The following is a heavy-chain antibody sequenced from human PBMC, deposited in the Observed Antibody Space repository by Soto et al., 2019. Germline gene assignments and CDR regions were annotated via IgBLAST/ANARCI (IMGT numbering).Heavy chain of an antibody. D-gene: IGHD2-8*02. CDR1: GYSFTTFW. V-gene: IGHV5-10-1*01. J-gene: IGHJ5*02. Sequence: GESLKISCTGFGYSFTTFWISWVRQMPGKGLEWMGTIDPRDSYTSYSPSFQGHVTISTDRSISTAYLQWGSLQASDTAMYFCARLFCTSSAACDSWFDPWGQGTLVTVSS. CDR3: ARLFCTSSAACDSWFDP. CDR2: IDPRDSYT.